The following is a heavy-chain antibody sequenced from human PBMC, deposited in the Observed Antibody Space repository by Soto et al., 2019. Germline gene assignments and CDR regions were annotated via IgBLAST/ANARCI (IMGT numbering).Heavy chain of an antibody. Sequence: EVQVLESGGGLVQPGGSLRLSCAASGFTFSSYAMSWVRQAPGKGLEWVSAISGSGDSTYYADSVKGRFTISRDNSESTLYLQMNSLRAEDTAVYYCANEKYTNVYLRKYFDYWGQGTLVTVSS. CDR2: ISGSGDST. D-gene: IGHD5-18*01. CDR3: ANEKYTNVYLRKYFDY. CDR1: GFTFSSYA. J-gene: IGHJ4*02. V-gene: IGHV3-23*01.